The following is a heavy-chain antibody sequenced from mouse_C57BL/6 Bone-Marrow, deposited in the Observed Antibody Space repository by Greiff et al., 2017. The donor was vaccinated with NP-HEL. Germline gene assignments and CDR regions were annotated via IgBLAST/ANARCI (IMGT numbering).Heavy chain of an antibody. CDR3: TREGYTRGFDY. Sequence: QVQLQQSGAELVRPGASVTLSCKASGYTFTDYEMHWVKQTPVHGLAWIGAIDPETGGTAYNQKFKGKAILTADKSSSTAYMELRSLTSEDSAVYYCTREGYTRGFDYWGQGTTLTVSS. CDR2: IDPETGGT. J-gene: IGHJ2*01. D-gene: IGHD3-1*01. V-gene: IGHV1-15*01. CDR1: GYTFTDYE.